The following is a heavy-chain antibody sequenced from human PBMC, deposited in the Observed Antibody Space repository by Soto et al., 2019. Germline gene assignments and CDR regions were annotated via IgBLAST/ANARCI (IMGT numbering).Heavy chain of an antibody. D-gene: IGHD2-15*01. CDR3: ARGRGVLGVVVVEGPDDAFDI. CDR1: GYTFTSYD. Sequence: ASVKVSCKASGYTFTSYDINWVLQATGEGLEWMGWMNPNSGNTGYAQKFQGRVTMTRNTSISTAYMELSSLRSEDTAVYYCARGRGVLGVVVVEGPDDAFDIWGQGTMVTVSS. J-gene: IGHJ3*02. V-gene: IGHV1-8*01. CDR2: MNPNSGNT.